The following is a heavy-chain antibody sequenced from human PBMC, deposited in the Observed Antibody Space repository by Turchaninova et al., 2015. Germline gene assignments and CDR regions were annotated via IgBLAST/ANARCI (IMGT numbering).Heavy chain of an antibody. CDR1: GVTCAPAG. Sequence: GWPLVLACPAAGVTCAPAGVTGVRHGPGKGLEWVGRSKSKGSGGTTDYAAPVGGRFTISRDDSQNTLYLQMNSLKIEDTAIYYCAHVRDPRSWSLGSWGQGTLVTVSS. D-gene: IGHD6-13*01. CDR2: SKSKGSGGTT. V-gene: IGHV3-15*03. CDR3: AHVRDPRSWSLGS. J-gene: IGHJ5*02.